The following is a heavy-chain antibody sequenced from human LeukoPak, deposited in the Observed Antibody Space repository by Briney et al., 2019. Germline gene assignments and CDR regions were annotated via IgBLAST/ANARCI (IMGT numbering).Heavy chain of an antibody. CDR3: ARADYGDYFDAFDI. V-gene: IGHV4-31*03. D-gene: IGHD4-17*01. CDR2: IYYSGST. Sequence: SQTLSLTCTVSGGSISSGGYYWSWIRQHPGKVLEWIGYIYYSGSTYYNPSLKSRVTISVDTSKNQFSLKLSSVTAADTAVYYCARADYGDYFDAFDIWGQGTMVTVSS. CDR1: GGSISSGGYY. J-gene: IGHJ3*02.